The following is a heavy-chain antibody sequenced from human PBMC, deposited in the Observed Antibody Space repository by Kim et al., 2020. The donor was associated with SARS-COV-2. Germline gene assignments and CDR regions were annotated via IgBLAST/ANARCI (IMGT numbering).Heavy chain of an antibody. CDR2: INHSGST. J-gene: IGHJ4*02. V-gene: IGHV4-34*01. D-gene: IGHD3-3*01. Sequence: SETLSLTCAVYGGSFSGYYWSWIRQPPGKGLEWIGEINHSGSTNYNPSLKSRVTISVDTSKNQFSLKLSSVTAADTAVYYCARWVPRPFTIFGVVGGRRDYWGQGTLVTVSS. CDR1: GGSFSGYY. CDR3: ARWVPRPFTIFGVVGGRRDY.